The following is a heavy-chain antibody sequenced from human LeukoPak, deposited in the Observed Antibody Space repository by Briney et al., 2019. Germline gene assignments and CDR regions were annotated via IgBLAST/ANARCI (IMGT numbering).Heavy chain of an antibody. CDR3: ARRTQRYFDWFNPFDY. V-gene: IGHV4-39*01. J-gene: IGHJ4*02. CDR1: GGSISSSSYY. CDR2: IYYSGST. D-gene: IGHD3-9*01. Sequence: PSETLSLTCTVSGGSISSSSYYWGWIRQPPGKGLEWIGSIYYSGSTYYNPSLKSRVTISVDTSKNQFSLKLSSVTAADTAVYYCARRTQRYFDWFNPFDYWGQGTLVTVSS.